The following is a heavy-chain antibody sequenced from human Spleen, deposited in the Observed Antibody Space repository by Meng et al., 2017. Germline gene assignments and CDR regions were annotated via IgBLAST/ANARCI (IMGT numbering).Heavy chain of an antibody. D-gene: IGHD3-16*01. Sequence: QVQLVQSGAEVKNPGAAVRVSGKASGYTFTNYGISWVRQAPGQGLEWMGWISDYNGDKKYDTKYAQKFQGRVTLTTDTSTSTAYMELGSLRSDDTAVFYCVRKGYVIDYWGQGTLVTVSS. V-gene: IGHV1-18*01. J-gene: IGHJ4*02. CDR3: VRKGYVIDY. CDR1: GYTFTNYG. CDR2: ISDYNGDKKYDT.